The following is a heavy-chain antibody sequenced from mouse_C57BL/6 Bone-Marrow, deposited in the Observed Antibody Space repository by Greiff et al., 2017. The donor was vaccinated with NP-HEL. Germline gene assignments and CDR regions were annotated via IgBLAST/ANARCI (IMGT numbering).Heavy chain of an antibody. CDR3: ERHYGSSYWYCDV. CDR1: GFTFSSYA. D-gene: IGHD1-1*01. CDR2: ISDGGSYT. V-gene: IGHV5-4*03. Sequence: EVNVVESGGGLVKPGGSLKLSCAASGFTFSSYAMSWVRQTPEKRLEWVATISDGGSYTYYPDAVKGRFPISRDNAKNNLYLQKSHLKSEDTAMDYCERHYGSSYWYCDVWGTGTTVTVSS. J-gene: IGHJ1*03.